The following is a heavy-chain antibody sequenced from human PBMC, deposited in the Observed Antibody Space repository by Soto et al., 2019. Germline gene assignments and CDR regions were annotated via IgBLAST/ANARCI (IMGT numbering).Heavy chain of an antibody. CDR3: AREIRNAYNQRDGLF. CDR2: ISGSGGTT. J-gene: IGHJ4*02. Sequence: GGSLRLSCAASGFTFSSYAMRWVRQAPVKGLEWVSAISGSGGTTYYADSVKGRFIISRDSSKNTLYLQMNSLRVEDTAVYYCAREIRNAYNQRDGLFWGQGTLVTVSS. CDR1: GFTFSSYA. V-gene: IGHV3-23*01. D-gene: IGHD3-16*01.